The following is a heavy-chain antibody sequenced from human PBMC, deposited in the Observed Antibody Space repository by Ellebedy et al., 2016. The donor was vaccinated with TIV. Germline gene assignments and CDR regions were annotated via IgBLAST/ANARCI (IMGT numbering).Heavy chain of an antibody. CDR2: IGTAGDT. D-gene: IGHD6-19*01. V-gene: IGHV3-13*01. Sequence: GGSLRLSCAASGFTFSSYDMHWVRQATGKGLEWVSAIGTAGDTYYPGSVKGRFTISRENAKNSLYLQMNSLRAEDTAVYYCARDPPGIAVAGLDWYFDLWGRGTLVTVSS. CDR1: GFTFSSYD. J-gene: IGHJ2*01. CDR3: ARDPPGIAVAGLDWYFDL.